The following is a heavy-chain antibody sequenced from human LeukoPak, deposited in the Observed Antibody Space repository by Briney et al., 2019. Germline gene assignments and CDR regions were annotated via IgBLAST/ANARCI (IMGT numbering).Heavy chain of an antibody. CDR3: ARDYSSGQDY. V-gene: IGHV4-34*01. D-gene: IGHD6-19*01. J-gene: IGHJ4*02. CDR2: INHSGST. CDR1: GGSFSGYY. Sequence: SETLSLTCAVYGGSFSGYYWSWLRQPPGKGLAWIGEINHSGSTNYNPSLKSRVTISVDTSKNQFSLKLSSVTAADTAVYYCARDYSSGQDYWGQGTLVTVSS.